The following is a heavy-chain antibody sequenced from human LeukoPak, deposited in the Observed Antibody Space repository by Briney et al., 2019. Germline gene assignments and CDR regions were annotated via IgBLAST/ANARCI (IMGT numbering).Heavy chain of an antibody. V-gene: IGHV3-43*01. J-gene: IGHJ4*02. CDR2: ISWDGGST. CDR3: AKDMSYDSSGYIDY. Sequence: GGSLRLSCAASGFTFDDYTMHWVRQAPGNGLEWVSLISWDGGSTYYADSVKGRFTISRDNSKNSLYLQMNSLRTEDTALYYCAKDMSYDSSGYIDYWGQGTLVTVSS. CDR1: GFTFDDYT. D-gene: IGHD3-22*01.